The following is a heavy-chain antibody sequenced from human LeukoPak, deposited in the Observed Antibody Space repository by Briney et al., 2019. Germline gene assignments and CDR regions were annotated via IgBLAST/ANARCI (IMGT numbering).Heavy chain of an antibody. D-gene: IGHD2-15*01. J-gene: IGHJ4*02. CDR3: AKGYCRGNSCYDDRGAFDY. Sequence: SETMSLTCSVSGSSISRGTSWGWIRLPPGKGLQWIGSIYHSGSTYYNPSLKSRVTISVDKSKNQFSLKLSSVTAADTAVYYCAKGYCRGNSCYDDRGAFDYWGQGTLVTVSS. CDR2: IYHSGST. CDR1: GSSISRGTS. V-gene: IGHV4-38-2*02.